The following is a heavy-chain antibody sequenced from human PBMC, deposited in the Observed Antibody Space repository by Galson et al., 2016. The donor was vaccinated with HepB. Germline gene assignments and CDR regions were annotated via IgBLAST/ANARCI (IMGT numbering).Heavy chain of an antibody. V-gene: IGHV3-23*01. Sequence: SLRLSCATSGFTFGDYAMTWVRQAPGKGLEWVSTISGSGGSTYHADSVKGRFTISRDHSKNTVYLQMNSLRAEDTAVYYCAKFASGTYYLDSFDYWGQGTLVTVSS. CDR2: ISGSGGST. CDR1: GFTFGDYA. D-gene: IGHD3-10*01. CDR3: AKFASGTYYLDSFDY. J-gene: IGHJ4*02.